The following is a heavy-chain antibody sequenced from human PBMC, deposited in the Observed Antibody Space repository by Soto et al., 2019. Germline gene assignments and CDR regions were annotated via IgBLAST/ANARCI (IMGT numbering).Heavy chain of an antibody. CDR2: ISKDGNVK. Sequence: GGSLRLSCAASGFTFSSYGMHWVRQAPGKGMEWVAVISKDGNVKYYAESVKGRFTISRDNSKNTLYLQMNSLGAEDTAAYYCTGGVASGYWGQGTLVTVSS. CDR1: GFTFSSYG. V-gene: IGHV3-30*03. CDR3: TGGVASGY. J-gene: IGHJ4*02. D-gene: IGHD2-8*02.